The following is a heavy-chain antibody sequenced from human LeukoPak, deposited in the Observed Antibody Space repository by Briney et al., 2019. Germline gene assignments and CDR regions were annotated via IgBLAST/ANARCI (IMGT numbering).Heavy chain of an antibody. Sequence: GGSLRLSCAASGFTFSSFGMHWVRQAPGKGLEWVAVISYDGSNKYYADSVKGRFTISRDNSKNTLYLQMNSLRAEDTAVYYCALPLGYWGQGTLVTVSS. D-gene: IGHD7-27*01. CDR2: ISYDGSNK. V-gene: IGHV3-30*03. CDR3: ALPLGY. J-gene: IGHJ4*02. CDR1: GFTFSSFG.